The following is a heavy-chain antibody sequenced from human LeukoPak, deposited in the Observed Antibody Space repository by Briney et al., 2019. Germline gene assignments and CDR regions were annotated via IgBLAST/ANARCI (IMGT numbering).Heavy chain of an antibody. Sequence: SETLSLTCTVSGGSIRSTSYYWGWIRQPPGKGLEWIGSIYYSGSTYYNPSLKSRVTISVDTSKNQFSLKLSSVTAADTAVYFCARAPLSGTYYTDAFDIWGQGTMVTVSS. V-gene: IGHV4-39*07. CDR3: ARAPLSGTYYTDAFDI. J-gene: IGHJ3*02. CDR1: GGSIRSTSYY. D-gene: IGHD1-26*01. CDR2: IYYSGST.